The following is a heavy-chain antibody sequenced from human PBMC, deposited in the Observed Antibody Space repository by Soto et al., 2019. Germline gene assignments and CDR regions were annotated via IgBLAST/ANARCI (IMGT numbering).Heavy chain of an antibody. Sequence: EVQLVESGGGLVKPGGSLRLSCAASGFTFSSYSMNWVRQAPGKGREWVSSISGSGNYTHYADFLRGRFTISRDNAKTSLYLQMNSLRAEDTAVYYCAREGINNYNEYYFDSWGQGTVVTVSS. J-gene: IGHJ4*02. CDR3: AREGINNYNEYYFDS. CDR2: ISGSGNYT. CDR1: GFTFSSYS. V-gene: IGHV3-21*01. D-gene: IGHD4-4*01.